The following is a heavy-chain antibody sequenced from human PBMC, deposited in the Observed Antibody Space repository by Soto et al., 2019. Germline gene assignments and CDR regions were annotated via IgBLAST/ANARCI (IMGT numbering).Heavy chain of an antibody. Sequence: QVQLVQSGAEVKKPGASVKVSCKASGYIFSNYGFTWVRQAPGQGLEWMGWISTDNSNTNYAQRFQGRVTMTTDTSTNTAYMELRNLRSDDTAVYFCARSIGLPPVVGYFFDYWGQGTLVTVSS. J-gene: IGHJ4*02. CDR2: ISTDNSNT. V-gene: IGHV1-18*01. CDR3: ARSIGLPPVVGYFFDY. D-gene: IGHD6-19*01. CDR1: GYIFSNYG.